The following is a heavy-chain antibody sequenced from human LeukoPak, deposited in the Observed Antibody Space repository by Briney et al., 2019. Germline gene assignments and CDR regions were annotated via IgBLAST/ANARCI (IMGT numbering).Heavy chain of an antibody. CDR3: ARDYNWVFDT. V-gene: IGHV3-21*06. Sequence: GGSLRLSCAASGFTFSSYSMNWVRQAPGKGLEWVSSISSSSSYIYYADSVKGRFTISRDNAKNSLYLQMNSLRDEDTAMYYCARDYNWVFDTWGQGTLVTVSS. J-gene: IGHJ5*02. CDR2: ISSSSSYI. D-gene: IGHD1-1*01. CDR1: GFTFSSYS.